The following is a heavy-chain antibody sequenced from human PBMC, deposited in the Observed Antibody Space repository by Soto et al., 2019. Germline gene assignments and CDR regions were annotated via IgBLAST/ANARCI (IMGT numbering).Heavy chain of an antibody. CDR1: GFTLRSYS. V-gene: IGHV3-48*02. Sequence: GGSLRLSCAASGFTLRSYSMNWVRQAPGKGLEWVSYLSGGMRYIYYAAPVKGRFTVSRDSAKNSLYLQMNSLRDEDTAVYYCTRDLGRGYGMDVWGQGTTVTVSS. CDR2: LSGGMRYI. CDR3: TRDLGRGYGMDV. D-gene: IGHD3-16*01. J-gene: IGHJ6*02.